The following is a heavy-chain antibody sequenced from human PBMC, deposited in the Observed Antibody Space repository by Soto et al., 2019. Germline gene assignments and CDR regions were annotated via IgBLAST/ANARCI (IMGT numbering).Heavy chain of an antibody. D-gene: IGHD3-10*01. Sequence: EVQLLESGGGLVQPGGSLRLSCAASGFTFSSYAMSWVRQAPGKGLEWVSAIGVSGDTTYYADSVKGRFTISRDNSKNTLYLQMGSLRAEETAVYDGAKGRRLGELRSLYWGQGNLVTVSS. CDR2: IGVSGDTT. J-gene: IGHJ4*02. V-gene: IGHV3-23*01. CDR3: AKGRRLGELRSLY. CDR1: GFTFSSYA.